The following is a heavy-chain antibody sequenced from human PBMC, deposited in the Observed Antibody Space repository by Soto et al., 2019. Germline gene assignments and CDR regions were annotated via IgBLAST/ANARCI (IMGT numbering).Heavy chain of an antibody. J-gene: IGHJ4*02. CDR2: IRGSGGST. V-gene: IGHV3-23*01. CDR3: AKDGIRGIHIDN. CDR1: GFSFSTYA. Sequence: EVQLLESGGGLVQPGGSLRLSCAASGFSFSTYAMSWVRQAPGKGLEWVSAIRGSGGSTYYADSVKGRFTISRDNSKNTLYLQMNSLRAEDTAVYYCAKDGIRGIHIDNWGQGTLVTVSS.